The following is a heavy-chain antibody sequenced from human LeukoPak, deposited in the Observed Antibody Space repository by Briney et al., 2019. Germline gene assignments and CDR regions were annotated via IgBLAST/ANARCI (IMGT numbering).Heavy chain of an antibody. Sequence: GASVKVSCKASGHTFTGYYMHWVRQAPGQGLEWMGWINPNSGGTNYAQRFEGRVTMTRDTSISTAYMELSRLRSDDTAVYYCARAVVPPATWFDPWGQGTLVTVSS. CDR2: INPNSGGT. D-gene: IGHD4-23*01. J-gene: IGHJ5*02. CDR3: ARAVVPPATWFDP. CDR1: GHTFTGYY. V-gene: IGHV1-2*02.